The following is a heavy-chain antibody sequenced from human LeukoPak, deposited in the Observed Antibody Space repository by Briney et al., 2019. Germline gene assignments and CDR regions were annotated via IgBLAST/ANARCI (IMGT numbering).Heavy chain of an antibody. CDR1: GGSISSSSYY. V-gene: IGHV4-39*01. J-gene: IGHJ4*02. Sequence: PSETLSLTCTVSGGSISSSSYYWGWIRQPPGKGLEWIGSIYYSGSTYYNPSLKSRVTISVDTSKNQFSLKLSSVTAADTAVYYCARGPRYYYDSSGYYQDFDYWGQGTLVTVSS. CDR2: IYYSGST. CDR3: ARGPRYYYDSSGYYQDFDY. D-gene: IGHD3-22*01.